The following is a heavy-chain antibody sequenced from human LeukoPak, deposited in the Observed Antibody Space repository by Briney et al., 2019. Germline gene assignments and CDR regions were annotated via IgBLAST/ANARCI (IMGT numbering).Heavy chain of an antibody. D-gene: IGHD3-22*01. V-gene: IGHV3-7*01. Sequence: GGSLRLSCAASGLTFNNYWMNWVRQAPGKGLEWVTNIKQDGSEKKYVDSVKGRFTISRDNAKKSLYLQMNSLRAEDTAVYYCARGKYDSSGYPLLGFDYWGQGTLVTVSS. J-gene: IGHJ4*02. CDR3: ARGKYDSSGYPLLGFDY. CDR1: GLTFNNYW. CDR2: IKQDGSEK.